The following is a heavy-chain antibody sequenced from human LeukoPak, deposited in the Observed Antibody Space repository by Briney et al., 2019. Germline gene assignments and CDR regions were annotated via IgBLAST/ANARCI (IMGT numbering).Heavy chain of an antibody. V-gene: IGHV3-48*04. Sequence: GGSLRLSCAASGFTFSSYSMNWVRQAPGKGLEWVSYISSSSSTIYYADSVKGRFTISRDNAKNSLYLQMNSLRAEDTAVYYCARDLSNLMSSVRYFDSPYFDYWGQGTLVTVSS. J-gene: IGHJ4*02. CDR3: ARDLSNLMSSVRYFDSPYFDY. CDR1: GFTFSSYS. CDR2: ISSSSSTI. D-gene: IGHD3-9*01.